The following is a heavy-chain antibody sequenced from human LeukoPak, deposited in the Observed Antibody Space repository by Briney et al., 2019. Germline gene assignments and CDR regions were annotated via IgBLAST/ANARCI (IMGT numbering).Heavy chain of an antibody. V-gene: IGHV3-21*01. CDR1: GFTFSSYS. D-gene: IGHD2-2*01. CDR2: ISSSSSYI. Sequence: GGSLRLSCAASGFTFSSYSMNWVRQAPGKGLEWVSSISSSSSYIYYADSVKGRFTISRDNAKNPLYLQMNSLRAEDTAVYYCARDSLGYCSSTSCYGGGWGQGTLVTVSS. CDR3: ARDSLGYCSSTSCYGGG. J-gene: IGHJ4*02.